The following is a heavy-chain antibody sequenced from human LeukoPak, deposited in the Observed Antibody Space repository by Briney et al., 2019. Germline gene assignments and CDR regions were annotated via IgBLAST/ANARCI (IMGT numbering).Heavy chain of an antibody. CDR3: AREGGGYSYGPHYFDY. CDR2: IKQDGSEK. V-gene: IGHV3-7*01. CDR1: EFSVGSNY. D-gene: IGHD5-18*01. J-gene: IGHJ4*02. Sequence: GGSLRLSCAASEFSVGSNYMTWVRQAPGKGLEWVANIKQDGSEKYYVDSVKGRFTISRDNAKNSLYLQMNSLRAEDTAVYYCAREGGGYSYGPHYFDYWGQGTLVTVSS.